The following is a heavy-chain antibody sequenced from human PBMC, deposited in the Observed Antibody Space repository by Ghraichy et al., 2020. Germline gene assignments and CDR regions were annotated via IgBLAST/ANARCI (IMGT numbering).Heavy chain of an antibody. J-gene: IGHJ5*02. CDR2: IYDSGST. CDR3: ARVYSSTLINWFDP. Sequence: SQTLSLTCTFSGGSINIRCYYWSWIRQPPGKGLECIGYIYDSGSTKYNPSLKSRVTISVDPSKNHFSLKLTSVTAADTALYYCARVYSSTLINWFDPWGQGTLVTFS. D-gene: IGHD2-2*01. CDR1: GGSINIRCYY. V-gene: IGHV4-61*03.